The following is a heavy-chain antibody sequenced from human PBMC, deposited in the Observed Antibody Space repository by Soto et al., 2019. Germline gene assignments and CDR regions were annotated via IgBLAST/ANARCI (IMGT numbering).Heavy chain of an antibody. CDR2: IYYSGST. J-gene: IGHJ5*02. Sequence: PSETLSLTCTVSGGSIISGGYYWSWFRQHPRKGLEWIGYIYYSGSTYYNPSLKSRVTISVDTSKNQFSLKLSYVTAADTAVYYCARGPTVGFDPWGQGTLVTVSS. D-gene: IGHD4-17*01. V-gene: IGHV4-31*03. CDR3: ARGPTVGFDP. CDR1: GGSIISGGYY.